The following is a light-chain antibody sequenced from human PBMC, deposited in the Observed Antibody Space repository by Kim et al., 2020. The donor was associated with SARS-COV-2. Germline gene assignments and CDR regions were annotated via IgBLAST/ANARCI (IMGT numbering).Light chain of an antibody. CDR3: QVWDSSPVV. V-gene: IGLV3-9*01. CDR1: NIGSRH. Sequence: SVAPGKTAQITCGGNNIGSRHVHWYQQKPGQAPVLVIYRDGDRPSGIPERFSGSNSGNTATLTISRAQAGDEADYYCQVWDSSPVVFGGGTQLTVL. J-gene: IGLJ2*01. CDR2: RDG.